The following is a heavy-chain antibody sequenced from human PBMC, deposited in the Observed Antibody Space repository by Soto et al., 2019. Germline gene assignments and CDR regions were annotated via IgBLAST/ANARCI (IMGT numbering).Heavy chain of an antibody. CDR1: GFTFSSYG. CDR2: ISYDGSNK. D-gene: IGHD3-3*01. Sequence: QVQLVESGGGVVQPGRSLRLSCAASGFTFSSYGMHWVRQAAGKGLEWVAVISYDGSNKYYADSVKGRFTISRDNSKNSLYLQMNSLRAEDTAVYYCARDDFWSEDYYYYIDVWGKGTTVTVSS. V-gene: IGHV3-30*03. J-gene: IGHJ6*03. CDR3: ARDDFWSEDYYYYIDV.